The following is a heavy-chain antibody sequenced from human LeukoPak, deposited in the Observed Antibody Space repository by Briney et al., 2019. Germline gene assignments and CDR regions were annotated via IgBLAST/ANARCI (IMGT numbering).Heavy chain of an antibody. D-gene: IGHD5-18*01. CDR1: GFTFSSYE. CDR3: ARDFPAVDTAMGHFDY. J-gene: IGHJ4*02. Sequence: GGSLRLSCAASGFTFSSYEMNWVRQAPGKGLEWVSYISSSGSTIYYADSVKGRFTISRDNAKNSLYLQMNSLRAEDTAVYYCARDFPAVDTAMGHFDYWGQGTLVTVSS. V-gene: IGHV3-48*03. CDR2: ISSSGSTI.